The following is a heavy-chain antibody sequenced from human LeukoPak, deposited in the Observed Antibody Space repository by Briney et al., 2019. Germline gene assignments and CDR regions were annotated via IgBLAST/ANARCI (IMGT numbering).Heavy chain of an antibody. D-gene: IGHD6-13*01. J-gene: IGHJ5*02. CDR1: GGSISSYY. Sequence: SETLSLTCTVSGGSISSYYWSWIRQPPGKGLEWIGYIYYSGSTNYNPSLESRVTISVDTSKNQFSLKLSSVTAADTAVYYCARDTSRTIAAAGTGWFDPWGQGTLVTVSS. CDR2: IYYSGST. V-gene: IGHV4-59*01. CDR3: ARDTSRTIAAAGTGWFDP.